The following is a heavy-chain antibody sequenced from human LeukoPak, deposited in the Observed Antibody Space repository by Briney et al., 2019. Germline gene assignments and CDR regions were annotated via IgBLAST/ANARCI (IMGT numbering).Heavy chain of an antibody. V-gene: IGHV3-21*01. CDR3: ARESRYCSGGSCLNWFDP. D-gene: IGHD2-15*01. J-gene: IGHJ5*02. Sequence: GGPLRLSCAPSGFTFSIYSMNGLPHSPGKGLDWVSSISSSSYIYYADSVKGRFTISRDNAKNSLYLQMNSLRAEDTAVYYCARESRYCSGGSCLNWFDPWGQGTLVTVSS. CDR2: ISSSSYI. CDR1: GFTFSIYS.